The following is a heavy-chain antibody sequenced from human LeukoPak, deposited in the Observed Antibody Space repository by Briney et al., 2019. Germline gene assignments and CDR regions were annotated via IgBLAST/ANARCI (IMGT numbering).Heavy chain of an antibody. CDR3: AKDPIAADDAFDI. V-gene: IGHV3-30-3*01. J-gene: IGHJ3*02. Sequence: GGSLRLSCAASGFTFSSYAMHWVRQAPGKGLEWVAVISYDGSNKYYADSVKGRFTISRDNSKNTLYLQMNSLRAEDTAVYYCAKDPIAADDAFDIWGQGTMVTVSS. D-gene: IGHD6-13*01. CDR2: ISYDGSNK. CDR1: GFTFSSYA.